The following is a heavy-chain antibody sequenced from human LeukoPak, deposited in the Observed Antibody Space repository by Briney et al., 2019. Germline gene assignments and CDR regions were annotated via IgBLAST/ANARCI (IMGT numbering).Heavy chain of an antibody. CDR2: FDPEDGET. CDR3: ATLGYCSSTSCYGY. D-gene: IGHD2-2*01. V-gene: IGHV1-24*01. J-gene: IGHJ4*02. CDR1: GYTLTELS. Sequence: ASVKVSCKVSGYTLTELSMHRVRQAPGKGLEWMGGFDPEDGETIYAQKFQGRVTMTEDTSTDTAYMELSSLRSEDTAVYYCATLGYCSSTSCYGYWGQGTLVTVSS.